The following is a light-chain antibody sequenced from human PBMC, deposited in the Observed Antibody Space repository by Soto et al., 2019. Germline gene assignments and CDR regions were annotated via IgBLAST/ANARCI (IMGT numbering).Light chain of an antibody. V-gene: IGLV2-14*01. CDR2: EVS. CDR3: SSFTNTITRYA. CDR1: SSDVGGYNY. Sequence: QSALTQPASVSGSPGQSITISCTGTSSDVGGYNYASWFQHHPGKAPKLIIYEVSYRPSGVSARFSGSKSGDTASLTISGLQAEDEADYYCSSFTNTITRYAFGTGTKLTVL. J-gene: IGLJ1*01.